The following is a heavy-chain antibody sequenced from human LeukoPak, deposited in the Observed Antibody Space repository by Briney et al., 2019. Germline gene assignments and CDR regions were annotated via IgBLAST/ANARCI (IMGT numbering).Heavy chain of an antibody. CDR2: IWYDGSNK. CDR1: GFTFRNHG. CDR3: VRDRGALQYFDY. Sequence: PGGSLRLSCAASGFTFRNHGMHWIRQAPGKGLEWVAIIWYDGSNKYYAASVNGRFTISRDNSKNTLYLQMNSLRDDDTAVYYCVRDRGALQYFDYWGQGTLVPVSS. D-gene: IGHD2/OR15-2a*01. V-gene: IGHV3-33*01. J-gene: IGHJ4*02.